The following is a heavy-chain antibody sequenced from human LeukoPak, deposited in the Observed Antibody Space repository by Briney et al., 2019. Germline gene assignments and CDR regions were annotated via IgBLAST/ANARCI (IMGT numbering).Heavy chain of an antibody. CDR2: IRYDGSNK. J-gene: IGHJ4*02. CDR1: GFTFSSYG. D-gene: IGHD3-16*01. V-gene: IGHV3-30*02. Sequence: PGGSLRLSCAASGFTFSSYGMHWVRQAPGKGLEWVAFIRYDGSNKYYAGSVKGRFTISRDNSKNTLYLQMNSLRAEDTAVYYCVRDWGGPDDYWGQGTLVTVSS. CDR3: VRDWGGPDDY.